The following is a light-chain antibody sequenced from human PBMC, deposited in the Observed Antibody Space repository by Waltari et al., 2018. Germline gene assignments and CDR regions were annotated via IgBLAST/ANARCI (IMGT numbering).Light chain of an antibody. V-gene: IGLV3-19*01. J-gene: IGLJ2*01. CDR1: SLRSYY. CDR2: GNK. CDR3: DSWDSSGSHVL. Sequence: SSELTQDPAVSVALGQTVRITCQGDSLRSYYANWYQQKPGQAPVLVVYGNKNRPAGILERFSGSRSGNTASLTITGAQVADEADYYCDSWDSSGSHVLFGGGTRLTVL.